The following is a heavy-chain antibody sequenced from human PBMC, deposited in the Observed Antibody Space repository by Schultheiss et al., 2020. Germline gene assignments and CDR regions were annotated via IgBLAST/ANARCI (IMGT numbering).Heavy chain of an antibody. Sequence: GGSLRLSCAASGFIFSTYWMSWVRQAPGKGLEWVGRIKSKTDGGTTDYAAPVKGRFTISRDDSKNTLYLQMNSLKTEDTAVYYCTTDTRAAAGFYYYYGMDVWGQGTTVTVSS. CDR1: GFIFSTYW. V-gene: IGHV3-15*01. J-gene: IGHJ6*02. CDR2: IKSKTDGGTT. D-gene: IGHD6-13*01. CDR3: TTDTRAAAGFYYYYGMDV.